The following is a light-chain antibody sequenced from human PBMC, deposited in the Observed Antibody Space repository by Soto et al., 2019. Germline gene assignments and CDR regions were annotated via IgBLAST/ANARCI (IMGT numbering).Light chain of an antibody. CDR2: DVS. CDR3: QQYDNLPRT. J-gene: IGKJ2*02. CDR1: QDIRNY. Sequence: DIKMTQSPSSLSASVGDRVTITCQASQDIRNYLNWYQQKPGKAPKLLIYDVSNLKIGVPSRFSGSGSGADFPFTISSLQPEDIATYYCQQYDNLPRTFGQGTKLVIK. V-gene: IGKV1-33*01.